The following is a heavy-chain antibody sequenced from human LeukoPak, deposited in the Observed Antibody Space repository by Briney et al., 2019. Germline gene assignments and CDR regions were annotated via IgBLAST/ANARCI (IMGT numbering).Heavy chain of an antibody. CDR3: AKSEVVPAAMGVGAFDI. V-gene: IGHV3-33*06. J-gene: IGHJ3*02. Sequence: GRPLGLSCAASGFTFSSYGMHWVRQAPGKGLEWVAVIWYDGSNKYYADSVKGRFTISRDNSKNTLYLQMNSLRAEDTAVYYCAKSEVVPAAMGVGAFDIWGQGTMVTVSS. CDR1: GFTFSSYG. CDR2: IWYDGSNK. D-gene: IGHD2-2*01.